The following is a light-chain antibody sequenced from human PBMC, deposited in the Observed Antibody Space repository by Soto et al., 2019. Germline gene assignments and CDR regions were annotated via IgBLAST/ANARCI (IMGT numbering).Light chain of an antibody. CDR2: ASS. CDR1: SSDVGSYNY. Sequence: QSALTQPASVSGSPGQSITISCTGTSSDVGSYNYVSWYQHHPGKAPRLMIYASSNRPSGVSHRFSGSRSGNTASLTISGIQAEEEADYYCSSYTRGSTLYIFGTGTKVTV. CDR3: SSYTRGSTLYI. J-gene: IGLJ1*01. V-gene: IGLV2-14*01.